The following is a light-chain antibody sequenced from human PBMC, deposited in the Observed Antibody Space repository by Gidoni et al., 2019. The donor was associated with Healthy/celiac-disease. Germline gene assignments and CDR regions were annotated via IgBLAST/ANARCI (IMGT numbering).Light chain of an antibody. Sequence: EIGLTQSPATLSLSPGERATLSCRASQSVSSYLAWYQQKPGQAPRLLIYDASNRATGIPARFSGSGSGTDFTLTISSLEPEDFAVYYCQQQRTFGQGTKVEIK. CDR2: DAS. V-gene: IGKV3-11*01. CDR1: QSVSSY. CDR3: QQQRT. J-gene: IGKJ1*01.